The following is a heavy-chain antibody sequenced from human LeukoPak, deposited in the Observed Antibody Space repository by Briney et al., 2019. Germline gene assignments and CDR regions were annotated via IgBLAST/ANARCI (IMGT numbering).Heavy chain of an antibody. J-gene: IGHJ3*02. CDR2: ISSSGSTI. V-gene: IGHV3-11*04. CDR1: GFTFSDYY. D-gene: IGHD2-2*02. Sequence: GGSLRLSCAASGFTFSDYYMSWIRQAPGKGLEWVSYISSSGSTIYYADSVKGRFTISRDNSKNTLYLQMNSLRAEDTAVYYCAKGGHCSSTSCYRSAFDIWGQGTMVTVSS. CDR3: AKGGHCSSTSCYRSAFDI.